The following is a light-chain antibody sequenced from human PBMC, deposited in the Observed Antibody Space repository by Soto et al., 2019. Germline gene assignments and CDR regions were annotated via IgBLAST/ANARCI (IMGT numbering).Light chain of an antibody. CDR3: SSYGTNRI. V-gene: IGLV2-8*01. Sequence: QSVLTQPPSASGSPGQSVAISCTGTRSDVGGNDYVSWYQQHPGKAPKLIIYEVNKRPSGVPDRFSGSKSGNTASLTVSGLQAEDEADYYCSSYGTNRIFGGGTKVTV. CDR1: RSDVGGNDY. CDR2: EVN. J-gene: IGLJ2*01.